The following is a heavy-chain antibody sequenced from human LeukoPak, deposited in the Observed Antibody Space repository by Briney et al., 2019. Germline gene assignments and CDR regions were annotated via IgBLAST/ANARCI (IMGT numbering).Heavy chain of an antibody. CDR1: GGSISSYY. J-gene: IGHJ5*02. D-gene: IGHD1-26*01. CDR3: ARERVGARAWFDP. Sequence: PSETLSLTCTVSGGSISSYYWSWIRQPPGKGLEWIGYIYYSGSTYYNPSLKSRVTISVDTSKNQFSLKLSSVTAADTAVYYCARERVGARAWFDPWGQGTLVTVSS. V-gene: IGHV4-59*12. CDR2: IYYSGST.